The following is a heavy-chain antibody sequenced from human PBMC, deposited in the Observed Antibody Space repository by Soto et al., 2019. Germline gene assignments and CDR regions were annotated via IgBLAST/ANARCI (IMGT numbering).Heavy chain of an antibody. J-gene: IGHJ5*02. CDR3: AKVGSSSSWYAGSWDNWFDP. D-gene: IGHD6-13*01. CDR2: ISYDGSNK. Sequence: GGSLRLSCAASGFTFSSYGMHWVRQAPGKGLEWVAVISYDGSNKYYADSVKGRFTISRDNSKNTLYLQMNSLRAEDTAVYYCAKVGSSSSWYAGSWDNWFDPWGQGTLVTVSS. V-gene: IGHV3-30*18. CDR1: GFTFSSYG.